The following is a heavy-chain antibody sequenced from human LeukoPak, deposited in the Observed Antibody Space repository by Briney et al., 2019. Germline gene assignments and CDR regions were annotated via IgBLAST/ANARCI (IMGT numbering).Heavy chain of an antibody. D-gene: IGHD6-13*01. J-gene: IGHJ6*02. Sequence: ETLSLTCTVSGSSISSSYFWGWIRQPPGKGLEWIGSIYHSGITYYTSSLKSRVTISVDTSKNQFSLRLNSVTAADTAVYYCCSFYSSSGYRGRYSMDVWGQGTTVTVSS. CDR2: IYHSGIT. CDR1: GSSISSSYF. CDR3: CSFYSSSGYRGRYSMDV. V-gene: IGHV4-38-2*02.